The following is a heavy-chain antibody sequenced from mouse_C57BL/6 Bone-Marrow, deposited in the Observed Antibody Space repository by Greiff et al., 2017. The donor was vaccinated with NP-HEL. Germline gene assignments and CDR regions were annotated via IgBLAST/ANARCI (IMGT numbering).Heavy chain of an antibody. J-gene: IGHJ3*01. CDR2: SRNKANDYTT. CDR1: GFTFSDFY. D-gene: IGHD3-2*02. CDR3: ARDAVDSSGSAWFAY. Sequence: EVKLMESGGGLVQSGRSLRLSCATSGFTFSDFYMEWVRQAPGKGLEWIAASRNKANDYTTEYSASVKGRFIVSRDTSQSILYLQMNALRAEDTAIYYCARDAVDSSGSAWFAYWGQGTLVTVSA. V-gene: IGHV7-1*01.